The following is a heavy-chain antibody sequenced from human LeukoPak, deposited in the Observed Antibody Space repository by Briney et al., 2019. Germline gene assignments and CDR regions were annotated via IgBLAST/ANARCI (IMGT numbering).Heavy chain of an antibody. CDR2: IYTSGST. Sequence: KPSETLSLTCTVSGGSISSGSYYWSWIRQPAGKGLEWIGRIYTSGSTNYNPSLKSRVTISVDTSKNQFSLKLSSVTAADTAVYYCAVLGLDYWGQGTLVTVSS. CDR3: AVLGLDY. J-gene: IGHJ4*02. CDR1: GGSISSGSYY. D-gene: IGHD2-8*01. V-gene: IGHV4-61*02.